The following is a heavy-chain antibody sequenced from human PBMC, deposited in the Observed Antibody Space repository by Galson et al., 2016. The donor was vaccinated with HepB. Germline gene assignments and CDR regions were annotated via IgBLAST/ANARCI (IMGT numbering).Heavy chain of an antibody. CDR1: GFTFSNHG. Sequence: SLRLSCAASGFTFSNHGMHWVRQAPGKGLECVAVTWADGGNKYYVDSVKGRFTISRDNSKNTVYLQMNSLRADDTAVYYCARDMYTGSYIIDYWGQGTLVTVSS. J-gene: IGHJ4*02. CDR2: TWADGGNK. V-gene: IGHV3-33*01. D-gene: IGHD1-26*01. CDR3: ARDMYTGSYIIDY.